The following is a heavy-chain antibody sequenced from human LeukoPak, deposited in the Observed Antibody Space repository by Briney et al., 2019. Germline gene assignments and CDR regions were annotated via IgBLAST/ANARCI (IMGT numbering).Heavy chain of an antibody. D-gene: IGHD6-19*01. CDR2: MNPNSGNT. J-gene: IGHJ6*03. Sequence: ASVKVSCKASGYTFTSYDINWVRQATGQGLEWMGWMNPNSGNTGYAQKFQGRVTMTRNTSISTAYMELNSLRSEDTAVYYCAMVPGIAVASYYYYYMDVWGKGTTVTISS. CDR3: AMVPGIAVASYYYYYMDV. V-gene: IGHV1-8*01. CDR1: GYTFTSYD.